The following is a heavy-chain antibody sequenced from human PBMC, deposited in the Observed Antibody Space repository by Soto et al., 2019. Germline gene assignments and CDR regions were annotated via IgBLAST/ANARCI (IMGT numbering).Heavy chain of an antibody. Sequence: NPSETLWLTCTLSGGPLSAGGYYWSWIRQAPGQGLEWIGYILQNGDTSYNPPLQRRVTISTDTSKRPFSLKLTSVTAADKAVYYGARGDSTVASAFDYWGQGLCVTVSS. V-gene: IGHV4-31*03. J-gene: IGHJ4*02. CDR1: GGPLSAGGYY. CDR2: ILQNGDT. D-gene: IGHD4-17*01. CDR3: ARGDSTVASAFDY.